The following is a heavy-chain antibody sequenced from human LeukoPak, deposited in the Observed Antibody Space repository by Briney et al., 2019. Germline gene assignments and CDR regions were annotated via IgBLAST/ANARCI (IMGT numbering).Heavy chain of an antibody. V-gene: IGHV3-21*01. CDR2: ITTSSSYI. CDR1: GFTFSTYY. CDR3: AKGGNVLRYFDWFRIDY. J-gene: IGHJ4*02. Sequence: GGSLRLSCAASGFTFSTYYMNWVRQAPGKGLEWVSSITTSSSYIYYADSVKGRFTISRDNAKNTLYLQMNSLRAEDTAVYYCAKGGNVLRYFDWFRIDYWGQGTLVTVSS. D-gene: IGHD3-9*01.